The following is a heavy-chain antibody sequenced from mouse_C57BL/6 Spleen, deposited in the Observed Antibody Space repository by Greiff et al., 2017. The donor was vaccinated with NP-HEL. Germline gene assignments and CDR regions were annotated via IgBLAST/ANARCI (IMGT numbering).Heavy chain of an antibody. D-gene: IGHD1-1*01. J-gene: IGHJ4*01. CDR1: GFTFSDAW. CDR3: TRSSKDYYAMDY. CDR2: IRNKANNHAT. Sequence: EVKLVESGGGLVQPGGSMKLSCAASGFTFSDAWMDWVRQSPEKGLEWVAEIRNKANNHATYYAESVKGRFTISRDDSKSSVYLQMNSLRAEDTGIYYCTRSSKDYYAMDYWGQGTSVTVSS. V-gene: IGHV6-6*01.